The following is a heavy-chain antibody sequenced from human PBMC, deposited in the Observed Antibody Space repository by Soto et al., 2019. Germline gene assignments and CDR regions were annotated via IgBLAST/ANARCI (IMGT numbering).Heavy chain of an antibody. CDR3: AKSRCSGGSCYSDYYYYYGMDV. CDR2: ISGSGGST. D-gene: IGHD2-15*01. V-gene: IGHV3-23*01. Sequence: EVQLLESGGGLVQPGGSLRLSCAASGFTFSSYAMSWVRQAPGKGLEWVSAISGSGGSTYYADSVKGRFTISGDNSKNTLYLQMNSLRAEDTAVYYCAKSRCSGGSCYSDYYYYYGMDVWGQGTTVTVSS. CDR1: GFTFSSYA. J-gene: IGHJ6*02.